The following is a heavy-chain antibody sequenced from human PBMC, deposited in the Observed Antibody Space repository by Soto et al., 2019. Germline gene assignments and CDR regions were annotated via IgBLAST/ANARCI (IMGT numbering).Heavy chain of an antibody. CDR2: ISAYNGNT. Sequence: ASVKVSCKASGETFTSYGISWVRQSPGQGLEWMGWISAYNGNTNYAQKLQGRVTMTPDTPTRTAYMELTRLSSDATAVYYCARDLEWFQSAGTAAWGQGTTVTVSS. D-gene: IGHD3-3*01. CDR1: GETFTSYG. J-gene: IGHJ6*02. CDR3: ARDLEWFQSAGTAA. V-gene: IGHV1-18*01.